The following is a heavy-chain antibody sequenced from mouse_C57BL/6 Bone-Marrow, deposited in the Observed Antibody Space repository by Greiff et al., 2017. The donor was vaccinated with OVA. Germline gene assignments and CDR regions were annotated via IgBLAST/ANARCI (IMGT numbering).Heavy chain of an antibody. D-gene: IGHD2-5*01. V-gene: IGHV1-69*01. CDR3: ARGGPYYSNEGYFDV. CDR2: IDPSDSYT. CDR1: GYTFTSYW. Sequence: QVQLQQPGAELVMPGASVKLSCKASGYTFTSYWMHWVKQRPGQGLEWIGEIDPSDSYTNYNQKFKGKSTLTVDKSSSTAYMQLSSLTSEDTAVYYCARGGPYYSNEGYFDVWGTGTTVTVSS. J-gene: IGHJ1*03.